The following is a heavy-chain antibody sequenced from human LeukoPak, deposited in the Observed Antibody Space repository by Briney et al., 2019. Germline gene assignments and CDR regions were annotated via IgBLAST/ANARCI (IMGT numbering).Heavy chain of an antibody. CDR1: GGTFSSYA. Sequence: SVTVSCKASGGTFSSYAISWVRQAPGQGLEWMGRIIPILGIANYAQKFQGRVTITADKSTSTAYMELSSLRSEDTAVYYCARDSIAASGLFDYWGQGTLVTVSS. J-gene: IGHJ4*02. CDR2: IIPILGIA. D-gene: IGHD6-13*01. CDR3: ARDSIAASGLFDY. V-gene: IGHV1-69*04.